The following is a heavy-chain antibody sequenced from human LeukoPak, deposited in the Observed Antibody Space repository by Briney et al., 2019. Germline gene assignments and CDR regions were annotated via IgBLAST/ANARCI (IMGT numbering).Heavy chain of an antibody. CDR2: IYHSGST. D-gene: IGHD1-26*01. CDR1: GGSISSGGYY. V-gene: IGHV4-30-2*01. CDR3: AREGRSGSYSRGPAFDF. J-gene: IGHJ3*01. Sequence: PSQTLSLTCTVSGGSISSGGYYWSWIRQPPGKGLEWIGYIYHSGSTYYNPSLKGRVTISVDRSKNQFSLKLSSVTAADTAVYYCAREGRSGSYSRGPAFDFWGQGTMVTVS.